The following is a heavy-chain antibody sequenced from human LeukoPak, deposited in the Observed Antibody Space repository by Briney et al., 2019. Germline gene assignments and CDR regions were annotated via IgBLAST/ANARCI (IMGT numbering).Heavy chain of an antibody. J-gene: IGHJ4*02. CDR3: ASRDYSPHSSGYYYTFDY. D-gene: IGHD3-22*01. V-gene: IGHV1-69*05. CDR2: IIPIFGTV. Sequence: ASVKVSCKASGGTFSSYAISWVRQAPGQGLEWMGGIIPIFGTVNYAQKFQGRVTITTDESTSTAYMELSSLRSEDTAVYYCASRDYSPHSSGYYYTFDYWGQGTLVTVSS. CDR1: GGTFSSYA.